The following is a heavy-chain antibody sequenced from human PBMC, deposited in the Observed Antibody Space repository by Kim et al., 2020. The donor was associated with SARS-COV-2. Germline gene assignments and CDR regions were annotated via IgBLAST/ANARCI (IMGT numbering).Heavy chain of an antibody. Sequence: GGSLRLSCAASGFNFNVRWIHWVRQAPGKGLVWVSRIVGDGGYTTYGDSGKGRFNISRDKGRNTVYLQMNSLRGDDTAGDYCARDKFYSMGGWGPGNKVT. J-gene: IGHJ6*02. CDR2: IVGDGGYT. CDR3: ARDKFYSMGG. CDR1: GFNFNVRW. V-gene: IGHV3-74*01.